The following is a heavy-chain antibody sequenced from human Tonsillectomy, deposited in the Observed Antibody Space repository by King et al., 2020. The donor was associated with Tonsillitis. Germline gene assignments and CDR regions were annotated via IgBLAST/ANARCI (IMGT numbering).Heavy chain of an antibody. CDR3: AHALKLCGGGRCSGSKFYYFDY. Sequence: VTLKESGPTLVKPTQTLTLTCTFSGFSLSSSGVGVGWIRQPPGKALEWLGIIYWDDDKRYFPSLKSRLTITKDTSKNQVVLTMTNMDPVDTATYYCAHALKLCGGGRCSGSKFYYFDYWGQGTLVTVSS. CDR2: IYWDDDK. V-gene: IGHV2-5*09. D-gene: IGHD2-15*01. CDR1: GFSLSSSGVG. J-gene: IGHJ4*02.